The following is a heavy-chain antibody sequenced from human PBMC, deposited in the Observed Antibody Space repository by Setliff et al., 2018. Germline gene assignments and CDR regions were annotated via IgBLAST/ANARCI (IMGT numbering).Heavy chain of an antibody. CDR2: IHDSGNPT. D-gene: IGHD3-16*01. Sequence: PGGSLRLSCAASGFTFSNYYMTWIRQAPGKGLEWISYIHDSGNPTYYADSVKGRFTVSRDNAKNSLYLQMTSLRAEDTAIDYCARTTGYRLEGDFDYWGQGTLVTV. CDR3: ARTTGYRLEGDFDY. J-gene: IGHJ4*02. CDR1: GFTFSNYY. V-gene: IGHV3-11*01.